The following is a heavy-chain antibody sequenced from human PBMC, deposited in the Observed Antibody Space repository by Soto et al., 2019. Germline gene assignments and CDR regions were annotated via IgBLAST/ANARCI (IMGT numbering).Heavy chain of an antibody. CDR1: GGSISSSSYY. CDR3: ARRGGRSWYGY. D-gene: IGHD6-13*01. J-gene: IGHJ4*02. CDR2: IYYSGST. Sequence: QLQLQESGPGLVKPSETLSLTCTVSGGSISSSSYYWGWIRQPPGKGLEWIGSIYYSGSTYYNPSVESRGRISVDTPKNQSSLKLSSVTAADTAVHECARRGGRSWYGYWGPGTLVTGSS. V-gene: IGHV4-39*01.